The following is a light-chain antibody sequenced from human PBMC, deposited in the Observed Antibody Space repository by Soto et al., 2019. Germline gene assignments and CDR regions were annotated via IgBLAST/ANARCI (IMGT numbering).Light chain of an antibody. CDR1: SSDVGGYNF. J-gene: IGLJ1*01. CDR3: TSYAGSNNRYV. Sequence: QSALTQPPSASGSPGQSVTISCTGTSSDVGGYNFVSWYQQQPGKAPKRIIYEINKRPSGVPDRVSGSKSGTTASLTVSGLQAEAEAAYYCTSYAGSNNRYVFGTGTKLTV. CDR2: EIN. V-gene: IGLV2-8*01.